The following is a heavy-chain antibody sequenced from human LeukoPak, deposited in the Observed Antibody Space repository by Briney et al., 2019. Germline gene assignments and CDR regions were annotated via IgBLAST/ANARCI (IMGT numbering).Heavy chain of an antibody. CDR1: GFTFSDYN. Sequence: GGSLRLSCAASGFTFSDYNMNWVRQAPGKGLEWVSSISSSATYIYYADSVKGRFTISRDNAKTSLSLQMNSLRAEDTAVYYCARILVVPAANYYYSYGMDDWGQGTTVTVS. J-gene: IGHJ6*02. CDR2: ISSSATYI. CDR3: ARILVVPAANYYYSYGMDD. D-gene: IGHD2-2*01. V-gene: IGHV3-21*06.